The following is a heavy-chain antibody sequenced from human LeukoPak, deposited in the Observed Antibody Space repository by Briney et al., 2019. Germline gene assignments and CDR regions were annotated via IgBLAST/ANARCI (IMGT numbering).Heavy chain of an antibody. V-gene: IGHV3-30-3*01. CDR3: ARDGARLEPHYGMDV. Sequence: GGSLRLSCAASGFTFSSYAMHWVRQAPGKGLEWVAVISYDGSNKYYADSVKGRFTISRDNSKNTLYLQMNSLRAKDTAVYYCARDGARLEPHYGMDVWGQGTTVTVSS. CDR1: GFTFSSYA. CDR2: ISYDGSNK. D-gene: IGHD1-1*01. J-gene: IGHJ6*02.